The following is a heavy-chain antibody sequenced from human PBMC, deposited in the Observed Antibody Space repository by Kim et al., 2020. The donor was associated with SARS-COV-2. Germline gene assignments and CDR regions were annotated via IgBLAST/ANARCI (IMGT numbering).Heavy chain of an antibody. V-gene: IGHV4-59*08. CDR1: GGSISSYY. D-gene: IGHD3-10*01. Sequence: SETLSLTCTVSGGSISSYYWSWIRQPPGKGLEWIGYIYYSGSTNYNPSLKSRVTISVDTSKNQFSLKLSSVTAADTAVYYCASSKGLPFSDYYGSGSFRFDPWGQGTLVTVSS. CDR3: ASSKGLPFSDYYGSGSFRFDP. CDR2: IYYSGST. J-gene: IGHJ5*02.